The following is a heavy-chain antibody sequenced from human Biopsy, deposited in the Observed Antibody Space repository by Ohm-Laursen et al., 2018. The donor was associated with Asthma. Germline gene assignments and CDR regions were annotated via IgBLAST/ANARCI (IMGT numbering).Heavy chain of an antibody. Sequence: SETLSLTCTVSGGSVSSGSYYWSWIRQPPGKGLAWVRYISYSGSTDYNPSLKSRLTISMDTSKNQFSLKLSSVTAADTAVYYCARVPTTLRYFDLWGRGTLVTVSS. D-gene: IGHD2-15*01. V-gene: IGHV4-61*01. CDR3: ARVPTTLRYFDL. CDR1: GGSVSSGSYY. J-gene: IGHJ2*01. CDR2: ISYSGST.